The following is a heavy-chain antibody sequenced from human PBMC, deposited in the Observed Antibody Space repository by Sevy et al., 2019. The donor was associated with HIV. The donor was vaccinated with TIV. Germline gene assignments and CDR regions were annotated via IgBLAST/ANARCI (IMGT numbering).Heavy chain of an antibody. CDR1: GGSISSYS. J-gene: IGHJ6*02. D-gene: IGHD2-15*01. CDR3: ARGGGSTDWGMDV. CDR2: IVYAGRP. Sequence: SETLSLTCTVSGGSISSYSWGWIRQAPGKGLEWIGYIVYAGRPNYNPSLMSRVTISADTSKKQFSLNLSSVTAADTAVYYCARGGGSTDWGMDVWGQGTTVTVSS. V-gene: IGHV4-59*01.